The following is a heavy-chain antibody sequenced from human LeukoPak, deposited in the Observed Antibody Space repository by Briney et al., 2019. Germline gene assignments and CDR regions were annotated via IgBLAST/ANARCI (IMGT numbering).Heavy chain of an antibody. CDR2: IYHSGST. J-gene: IGHJ4*02. Sequence: SETLSLTCTVSGYSISSGYYWGWIRQPPGKGLEWIGSIYHSGSTYYKPSLQSRVTISVDTSKNQFSLKLSSVTAADTAVYYCARAVYSSSWYHKEDFFDYWGQGTPVTVSS. D-gene: IGHD6-13*01. CDR1: GYSISSGYY. V-gene: IGHV4-38-2*02. CDR3: ARAVYSSSWYHKEDFFDY.